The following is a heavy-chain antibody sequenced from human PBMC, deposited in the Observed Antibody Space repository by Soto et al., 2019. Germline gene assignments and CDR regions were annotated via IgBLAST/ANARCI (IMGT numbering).Heavy chain of an antibody. J-gene: IGHJ4*02. CDR2: ISSSSSYI. D-gene: IGHD3-22*01. Sequence: GGSLRLSCAASGFTFSSYSMNWVRQAPGKGLEWVSSISSSSSYIYYADSVKGRFAISRDNAKNSLYLQMNSLRAEDTAVYYCARVSVPPDYYDSSGYTGLDYWGQGTLVTVSS. CDR3: ARVSVPPDYYDSSGYTGLDY. V-gene: IGHV3-21*01. CDR1: GFTFSSYS.